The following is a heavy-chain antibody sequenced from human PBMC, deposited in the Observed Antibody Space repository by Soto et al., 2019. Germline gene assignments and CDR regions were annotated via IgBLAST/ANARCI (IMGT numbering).Heavy chain of an antibody. V-gene: IGHV4-30-2*01. D-gene: IGHD3-16*01. CDR3: ARGGALRTYGHVPLAF. CDR2: IHVTGYT. CDR1: VDSITSGSYS. Sequence: TLSLTCSFSVDSITSGSYSCSWIRQAPWKGLEWIANIHVTGYTSFSPSLKRRLSMSVDTYQNQFSLYLNSVTAADTAVYYCARGGALRTYGHVPLAFWGQGALITVS. J-gene: IGHJ4*02.